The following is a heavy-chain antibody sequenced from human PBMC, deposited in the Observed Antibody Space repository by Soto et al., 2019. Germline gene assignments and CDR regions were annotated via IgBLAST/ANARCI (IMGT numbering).Heavy chain of an antibody. CDR1: GFTFSSYA. V-gene: IGHV3-30-3*01. CDR2: ISYDGSNK. D-gene: IGHD5-12*01. Sequence: LRLSCAASGFTFSSYAMHWVCQAPGKGLEWVAVISYDGSNKYYADSVKGRFTISRDNSKNTLYLQMNSLRAEDTAVYYCARPVEMATIYAYYFDYWGQGTLVTVSS. CDR3: ARPVEMATIYAYYFDY. J-gene: IGHJ4*02.